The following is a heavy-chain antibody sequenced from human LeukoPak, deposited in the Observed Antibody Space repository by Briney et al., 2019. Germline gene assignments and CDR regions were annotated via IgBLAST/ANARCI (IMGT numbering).Heavy chain of an antibody. V-gene: IGHV1-8*01. Sequence: ASVKVSCKASGYTFTSYDINWVRQATGQGLEWRGWMNPNSGNTGYAQKFQGRVTMTRNTSISTAYMELSSLRSEDTAVYYCARSPITFGGVKTPDYWGQGTLVTVSS. J-gene: IGHJ4*02. D-gene: IGHD3-16*01. CDR2: MNPNSGNT. CDR3: ARSPITFGGVKTPDY. CDR1: GYTFTSYD.